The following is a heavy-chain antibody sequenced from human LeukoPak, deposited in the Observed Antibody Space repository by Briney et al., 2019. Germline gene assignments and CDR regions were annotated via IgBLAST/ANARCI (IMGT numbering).Heavy chain of an antibody. CDR1: GGTFSSYA. Sequence: ASVKVSCKASGGTFSSYAISWVRQAPGQGLEWMGRINPNSGGTNYAQKFQGRVTMTRDTSISTAYMELSRLRSDDTAVYYCAKEYCSSTSCYGDYWGQGTLVTVSS. V-gene: IGHV1-2*06. J-gene: IGHJ4*02. CDR3: AKEYCSSTSCYGDY. D-gene: IGHD2-2*01. CDR2: INPNSGGT.